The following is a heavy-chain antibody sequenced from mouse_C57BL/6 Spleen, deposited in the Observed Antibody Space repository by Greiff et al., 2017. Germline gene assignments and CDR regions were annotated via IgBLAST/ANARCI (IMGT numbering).Heavy chain of an antibody. CDR3: TRWYYGSSDYAMDY. Sequence: EVQLQQSGTVLARPGASVKMSCKTSGYTFTSYWMHWVKQRPGQGLEWIGAIYPGNSDTSYNQKFKGKAKLTAVTSASTAYMELSSLTNEDSAVYYCTRWYYGSSDYAMDYWGQGTSVTVSS. D-gene: IGHD1-1*01. J-gene: IGHJ4*01. V-gene: IGHV1-5*01. CDR1: GYTFTSYW. CDR2: IYPGNSDT.